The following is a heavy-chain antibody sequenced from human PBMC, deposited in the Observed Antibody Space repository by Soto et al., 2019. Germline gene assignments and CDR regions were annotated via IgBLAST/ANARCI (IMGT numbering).Heavy chain of an antibody. Sequence: SLRLSCVATGFPFSSYAMSWVRQTPGKGLEWVSGISGSGGRTYYADSVKGRFTISRDNSNNTLSLQMHILRVEDTAVYFCAKGGYYSLFDIWGQGTMVTVSS. D-gene: IGHD3-16*01. J-gene: IGHJ3*02. CDR2: ISGSGGRT. CDR3: AKGGYYSLFDI. CDR1: GFPFSSYA. V-gene: IGHV3-23*01.